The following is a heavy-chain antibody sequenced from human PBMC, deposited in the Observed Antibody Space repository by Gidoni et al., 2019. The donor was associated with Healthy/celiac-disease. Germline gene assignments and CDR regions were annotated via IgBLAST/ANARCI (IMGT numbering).Heavy chain of an antibody. CDR3: ARTSLPYYYDSSGYFDY. V-gene: IGHV5-51*01. J-gene: IGHJ4*02. D-gene: IGHD3-22*01. CDR1: GYSITSYW. CDR2: IYPGDSDT. Sequence: EAQLVQSGAEVKKPGESLKISCKGSGYSITSYWIGWVRQMPGKGLEWMGIIYPGDSDTRYTPSFQGQVTISADKSISTAYLQWSSLKASDTAMYYCARTSLPYYYDSSGYFDYWGQGTLVTVSS.